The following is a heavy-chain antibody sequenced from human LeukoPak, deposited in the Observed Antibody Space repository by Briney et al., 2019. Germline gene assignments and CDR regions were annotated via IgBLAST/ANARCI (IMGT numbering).Heavy chain of an antibody. CDR3: AREGEVREMTT. Sequence: SQTLSLTCTVSGGSISSGGYYWSWIRQHPGKGLEWIGYIYYSGSAYYNPSLKSRVTISVDTSKNQFSLKLSSVTAADTAVYYCAREGEVREMTTWGQGTLVTVSS. CDR1: GGSISSGGYY. CDR2: IYYSGSA. V-gene: IGHV4-31*03. D-gene: IGHD5-24*01. J-gene: IGHJ4*02.